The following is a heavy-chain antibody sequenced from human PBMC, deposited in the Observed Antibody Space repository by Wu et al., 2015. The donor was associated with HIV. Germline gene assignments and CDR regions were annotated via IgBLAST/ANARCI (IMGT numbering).Heavy chain of an antibody. J-gene: IGHJ4*02. Sequence: QVQLLQSGAEVKKPGASMKVSCKTFGYSFTAYYMHWVRQAPGQGLEWMGRINPNTGAADSAQKFQGRITLTRDTSINTAYMEVRGLRPDDTAVYYCACGIQSGGANYWGQGTLVTVSS. CDR3: ACGIQSGGANY. V-gene: IGHV1-2*02. CDR1: GYSFTAYY. D-gene: IGHD2-21*01. CDR2: INPNTGAA.